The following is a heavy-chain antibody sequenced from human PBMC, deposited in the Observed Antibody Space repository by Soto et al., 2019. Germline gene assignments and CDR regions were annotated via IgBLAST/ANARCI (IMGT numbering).Heavy chain of an antibody. CDR2: ISSSSSDT. CDR3: ARDGDLSPDTRTGYYGLDV. Sequence: QVQLVESGGGLVKPGGSLRLSCAASRFTFSDYYMTWIRQAPGKGLEWVSYISSSSSDTNYADSVKGRFTISRDNGKNALYLQMNSMIADDTAVYYCARDGDLSPDTRTGYYGLDVWGQGTTVTVSS. CDR1: RFTFSDYY. D-gene: IGHD2-15*01. J-gene: IGHJ6*02. V-gene: IGHV3-11*06.